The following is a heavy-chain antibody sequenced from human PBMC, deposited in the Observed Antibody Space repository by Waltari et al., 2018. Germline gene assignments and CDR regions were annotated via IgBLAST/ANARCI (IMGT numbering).Heavy chain of an antibody. V-gene: IGHV3-48*03. CDR3: ARELPSRRGGETDY. J-gene: IGHJ4*02. D-gene: IGHD2-15*01. CDR1: GFSFRDYE. Sequence: EVQLVESGGGLVQPGGSLRLSCAASGFSFRDYEMNWVRQAPGKGLGWISYIDTAGRTVKYADSGKGRFTIARDNARNSLYLQMNSLRVEDTAVYVCARELPSRRGGETDYWGQGTLVTVSS. CDR2: IDTAGRTV.